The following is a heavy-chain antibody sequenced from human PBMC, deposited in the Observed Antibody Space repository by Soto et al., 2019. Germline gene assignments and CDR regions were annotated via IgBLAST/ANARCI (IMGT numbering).Heavy chain of an antibody. CDR3: AREGASLY. V-gene: IGHV3-74*01. CDR1: GFTFSSYW. CDR2: SKSDEGYT. J-gene: IGHJ4*02. Sequence: EVQLVESGGGLVQPGGSLRLSCAASGFTFSSYWMHWVRQAPGKGLEWVSRSKSDEGYTADADSVKGRFSISRDNDKNTLFLQMNSVRAEVTAVYYCAREGASLYWGQGTLVTVSS.